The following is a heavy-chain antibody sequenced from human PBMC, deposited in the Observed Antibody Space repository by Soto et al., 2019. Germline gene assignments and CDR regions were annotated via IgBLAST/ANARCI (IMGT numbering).Heavy chain of an antibody. J-gene: IGHJ5*02. V-gene: IGHV4-34*01. D-gene: IGHD3-9*01. CDR3: AVYDILIADEIDWFDP. Sequence: SETLSLTCAVYGGSFSGFYWNWIRQPPGKGLEWIGEINHSGSTKYNPSLKRRVTISADMSKNQFTLRLTSVTAADTAVYYCAVYDILIADEIDWFDPWGQGTLVTVSS. CDR2: INHSGST. CDR1: GGSFSGFY.